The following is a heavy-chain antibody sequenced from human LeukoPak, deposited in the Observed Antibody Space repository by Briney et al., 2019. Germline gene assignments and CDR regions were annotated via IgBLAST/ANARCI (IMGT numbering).Heavy chain of an antibody. D-gene: IGHD3-10*01. CDR2: IYYSGST. J-gene: IGHJ4*02. CDR1: GGSISSYY. V-gene: IGHV4-59*01. CDR3: AWGQGPMVRGVYFLDY. Sequence: KPSETLSLTCTVSGGSISSYYWSWIRQPPGKGLEWIGYIYYSGSTNYNPSLKSRVTISVDTSKNQFSLKLSSVTAADTAVYYCAWGQGPMVRGVYFLDYWGQGTLVTVSS.